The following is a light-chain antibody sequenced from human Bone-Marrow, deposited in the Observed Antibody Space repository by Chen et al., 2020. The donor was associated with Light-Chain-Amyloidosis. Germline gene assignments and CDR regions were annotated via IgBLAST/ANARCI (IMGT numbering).Light chain of an antibody. Sequence: SYELTQPPSVSVSPGQTARITCSGDDLPTKYAYWYQQKPGQAPVLVIHRDTERPSGISERFSGSSSGTPATLAISGVYADDEAAYHCQSADSSVTYEVIFGGGTKLTVL. J-gene: IGLJ2*01. CDR2: RDT. V-gene: IGLV3-25*03. CDR3: QSADSSVTYEVI. CDR1: DLPTKY.